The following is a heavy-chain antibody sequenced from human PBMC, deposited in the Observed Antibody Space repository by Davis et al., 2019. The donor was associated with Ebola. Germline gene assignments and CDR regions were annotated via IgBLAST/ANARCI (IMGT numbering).Heavy chain of an antibody. V-gene: IGHV5-10-1*01. Sequence: KVSCKGSGYSFTNYWISWVRQMPGKGLEWMGRIDPSDSYTNYSPSFQGHVTISADKSISTAYLQWSSLKASDTAMYYCARLPDIVATIGITGTTNYYYGMDVWGQGTTVTVSS. J-gene: IGHJ6*02. CDR2: IDPSDSYT. CDR1: GYSFTNYW. D-gene: IGHD5-12*01. CDR3: ARLPDIVATIGITGTTNYYYGMDV.